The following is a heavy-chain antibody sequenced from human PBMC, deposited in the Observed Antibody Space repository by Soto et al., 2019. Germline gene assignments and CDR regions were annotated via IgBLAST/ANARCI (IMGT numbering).Heavy chain of an antibody. CDR3: ASCRIAAAGDYYYYYGMDV. D-gene: IGHD6-13*01. J-gene: IGHJ6*02. Sequence: ASVKVSCKASGGTFSSYAISWVRQAPGQGLEWMGGIIPIFGTANYAQKFQGGVTITADESTSTAYMELSSLRSEDTAVYYCASCRIAAAGDYYYYYGMDVWGQGTTVTVSS. CDR2: IIPIFGTA. V-gene: IGHV1-69*13. CDR1: GGTFSSYA.